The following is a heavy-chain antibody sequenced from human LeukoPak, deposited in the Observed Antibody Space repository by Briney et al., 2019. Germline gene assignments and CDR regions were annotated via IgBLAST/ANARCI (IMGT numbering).Heavy chain of an antibody. CDR2: ISTSGPDV. CDR1: GFAFRSYV. Sequence: GGSLRPSCAASGFAFRSYVVNWVRQAPGKGLEWVSSISTSGPDVNYADSVKGRFTVSRDNAKSSLYLEMNSLTAEDTAVYYCARRTAAGPFDYWGQGTLVTVSS. V-gene: IGHV3-21*01. J-gene: IGHJ4*02. D-gene: IGHD6-13*01. CDR3: ARRTAAGPFDY.